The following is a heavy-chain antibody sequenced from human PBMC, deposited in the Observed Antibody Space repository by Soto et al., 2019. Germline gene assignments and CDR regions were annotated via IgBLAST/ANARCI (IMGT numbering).Heavy chain of an antibody. D-gene: IGHD3-16*02. CDR2: IYHSGST. J-gene: IGHJ4*02. CDR3: AREYRGYYFDY. Sequence: LRLSCAASGFTFSSYAMSWVRQAPGKGLEWIGYIYHSGSTYYNPPLGSRVTISVDTSKNQFSLKLSSVTAADTAVYYCAREYRGYYFDYWGQGTLVTVSS. CDR1: GFTFSSYA. V-gene: IGHV4-31*02.